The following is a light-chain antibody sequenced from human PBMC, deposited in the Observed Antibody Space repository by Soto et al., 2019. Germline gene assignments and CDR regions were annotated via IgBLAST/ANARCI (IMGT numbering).Light chain of an antibody. V-gene: IGLV2-11*01. CDR2: DVS. J-gene: IGLJ3*02. Sequence: QSALTQPRSVSGSPGQSVTISCTGTSSDVGGYNYVSWYQQHPGKAPKLMIYDVSKRPSGVPDRFSGSKSGNTASLTISGLQAEDEADYYCCSYAGSYIHWVFGGGTKLTFL. CDR1: SSDVGGYNY. CDR3: CSYAGSYIHWV.